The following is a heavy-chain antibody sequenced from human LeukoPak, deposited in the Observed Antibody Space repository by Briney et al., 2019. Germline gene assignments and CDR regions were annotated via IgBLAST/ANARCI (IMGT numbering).Heavy chain of an antibody. J-gene: IGHJ5*02. D-gene: IGHD2-15*01. V-gene: IGHV4-61*02. CDR2: IYTSGST. CDR1: GGSITSSSYY. CDR3: AKDSNCSGGICYPSVGRVGWFDP. Sequence: PSETLSLTCTVSGGSITSSSYYWGWIRQPAGKGMEWIGRIYTSGSTNYNPSLKSRVTMSVDTSKNQFSLKLSSVTAADTAVYYCAKDSNCSGGICYPSVGRVGWFDPWGQGTLVTVSS.